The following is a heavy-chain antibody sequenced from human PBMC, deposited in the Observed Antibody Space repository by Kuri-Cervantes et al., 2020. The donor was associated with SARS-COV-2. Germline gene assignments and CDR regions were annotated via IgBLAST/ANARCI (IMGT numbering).Heavy chain of an antibody. V-gene: IGHV3-74*01. J-gene: IGHJ4*02. CDR3: ARDVDPYYDYWSGSAGY. CDR1: GFSFSSYW. Sequence: RGSLRLSCAASGFSFSSYWMHWVRQAPGKGLVWVSRIYTEGSTASYADSVKGRFTISRDNAKNTLFLQMNSLRAEDTAVYYCARDVDPYYDYWSGSAGYWGQGTLVTVSS. D-gene: IGHD3-3*01. CDR2: IYTEGSTA.